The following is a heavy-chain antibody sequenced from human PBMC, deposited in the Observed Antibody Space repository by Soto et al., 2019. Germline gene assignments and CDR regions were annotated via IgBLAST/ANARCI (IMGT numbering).Heavy chain of an antibody. CDR3: ARSYGTWFLSGY. Sequence: EVHLVESGGGLVRPGESLRLSCAASGFTFTNFRMSWLRQAPGKGLEWVANIKQDGSETRYVDSVKGRFTISRDNAKNSLFLQMNSLRAEDTAIYYCARSYGTWFLSGYWGQGTLVTVST. D-gene: IGHD3-3*01. J-gene: IGHJ4*02. CDR1: GFTFTNFR. V-gene: IGHV3-7*01. CDR2: IKQDGSET.